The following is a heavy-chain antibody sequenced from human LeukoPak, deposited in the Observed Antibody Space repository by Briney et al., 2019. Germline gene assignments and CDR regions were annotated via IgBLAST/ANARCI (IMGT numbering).Heavy chain of an antibody. CDR3: AAGDGQRPDY. Sequence: PSETLSLTCSVSGYSISSGYYWGWIRQPPGRGLEWIGNIYHSGSTYYNPSLKSRVTISIDTSKNQFSLKLTSVTAADTAVYYCAAGDGQRPDYRGQGTLVTVSS. CDR2: IYHSGST. CDR1: GYSISSGYY. V-gene: IGHV4-38-2*02. J-gene: IGHJ4*02. D-gene: IGHD6-25*01.